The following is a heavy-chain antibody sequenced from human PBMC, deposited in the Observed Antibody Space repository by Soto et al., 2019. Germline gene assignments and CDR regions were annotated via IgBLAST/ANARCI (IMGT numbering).Heavy chain of an antibody. J-gene: IGHJ4*02. CDR3: ARAYGDYYYIDY. V-gene: IGHV3-21*01. CDR1: GFSFSSYS. Sequence: EVQRVESGGGLVKPGGSLRLSCAASGFSFSSYSMDWVRQAPGKGLEWVSSINSISNYIYYADSVKGRFTISRDNAKNSLYLQMNSLRGDDTALYYCARAYGDYYYIDYWGQGTPVTVSS. D-gene: IGHD4-17*01. CDR2: INSISNYI.